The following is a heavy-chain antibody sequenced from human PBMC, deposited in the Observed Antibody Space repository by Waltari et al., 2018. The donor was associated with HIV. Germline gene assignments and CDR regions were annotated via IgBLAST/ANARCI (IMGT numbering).Heavy chain of an antibody. Sequence: QVQLQQWGAGLLKPSETLSLTCAVYGGSFRGYSWSWIRQPPGKVLEWIGQINHSGGTNYNPSLTSRVTISVDTSKNQFSLKLSSVTAADTAVYYCARERRNYYDSSGYSFDYWGQGTLVTVSS. CDR3: ARERRNYYDSSGYSFDY. CDR1: GGSFRGYS. CDR2: INHSGGT. D-gene: IGHD3-22*01. V-gene: IGHV4-34*01. J-gene: IGHJ4*02.